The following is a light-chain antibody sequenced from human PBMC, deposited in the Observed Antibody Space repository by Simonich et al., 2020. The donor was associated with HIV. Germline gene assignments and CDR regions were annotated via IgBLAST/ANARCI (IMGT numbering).Light chain of an antibody. J-gene: IGKJ1*01. CDR3: QQYNGYSVM. CDR2: DAS. CDR1: QDIKNY. Sequence: DIQMTQSPSSLSASVGDRVTITCHASQDIKNYLNWYQQKPGKAPKLLIYDASNLETGVPSRFSGSGSGTEFTLTINSLQPDDFATYYCQQYNGYSVMFGQGTKVEFK. V-gene: IGKV1-33*01.